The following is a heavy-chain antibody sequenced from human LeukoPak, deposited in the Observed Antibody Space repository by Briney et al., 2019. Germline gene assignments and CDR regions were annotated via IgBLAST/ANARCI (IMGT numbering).Heavy chain of an antibody. J-gene: IGHJ4*02. CDR1: GFTFSGYW. Sequence: GGSLRLSCVGSGFTFSGYWMSWVRQAPGKGLEWVANIQQDGREEYYLDSVKGRFTISRDNAKNSLYLQMTSLRVEDTAVYYCARWANSIDYWGQGTLVTVSS. CDR2: IQQDGREE. CDR3: ARWANSIDY. D-gene: IGHD2-21*01. V-gene: IGHV3-7*01.